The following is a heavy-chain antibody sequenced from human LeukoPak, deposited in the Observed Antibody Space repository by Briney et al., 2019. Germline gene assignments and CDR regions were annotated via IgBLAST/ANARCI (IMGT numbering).Heavy chain of an antibody. CDR3: ARDNGGGYDSSGYKTYYFDY. Sequence: GGSLRLSCAASGFTFSSYWMSWVRQAPGKGLEWVANIKQDGSEKYYVDSVKGRFTISRDNAKNSLYLQINSLRAEDTAVYYCARDNGGGYDSSGYKTYYFDYWGQGSLVTVSS. CDR1: GFTFSSYW. J-gene: IGHJ4*02. CDR2: IKQDGSEK. D-gene: IGHD3-22*01. V-gene: IGHV3-7*01.